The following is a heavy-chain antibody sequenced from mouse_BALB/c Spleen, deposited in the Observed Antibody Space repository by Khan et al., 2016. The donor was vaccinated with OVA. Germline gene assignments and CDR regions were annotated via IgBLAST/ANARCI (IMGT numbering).Heavy chain of an antibody. D-gene: IGHD2-1*01. CDR1: GHSITSDYA. Sequence: EVQLQESGPGLVKPSQSLSLTCTVTGHSITSDYAWNWIRQFPGNKLEWMGYISSSGSTNYNPALKSRISITRDTSKNQFFLQLNSVTTEATATYYSARDGNRDNYAMDYWGQGTSVTVSS. CDR3: ARDGNRDNYAMDY. CDR2: ISSSGST. J-gene: IGHJ4*01. V-gene: IGHV3-2*02.